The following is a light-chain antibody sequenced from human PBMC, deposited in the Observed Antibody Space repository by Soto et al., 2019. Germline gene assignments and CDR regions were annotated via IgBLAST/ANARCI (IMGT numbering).Light chain of an antibody. V-gene: IGLV1-44*01. CDR2: NSY. CDR3: SSWDASLNGYV. J-gene: IGLJ1*01. CDR1: SSNIESKT. Sequence: QLVLTQPPSASGTPGQRVTISCSGSSSNIESKTVNWYQQLPGTVPKLLIYNSYQRPSGVPDRFSASKSGTSASLAISGLQSEDEADYYCSSWDASLNGYVFGTGTKVTVL.